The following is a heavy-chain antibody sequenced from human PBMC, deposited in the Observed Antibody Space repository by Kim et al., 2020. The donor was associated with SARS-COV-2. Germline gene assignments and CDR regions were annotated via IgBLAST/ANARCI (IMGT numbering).Heavy chain of an antibody. J-gene: IGHJ4*02. D-gene: IGHD3-10*01. Sequence: SETLSLTCTVYGGSISSYYWSWIRQPPGKGLEWIGYIYYSGSTNYNPSLKSRVTISVDTSKNQFSLKLSSVTAADTAVYYCARIIRRHGITMVRGVIANYYFDYWGQGTLVTVSS. CDR3: ARIIRRHGITMVRGVIANYYFDY. V-gene: IGHV4-59*01. CDR2: IYYSGST. CDR1: GGSISSYY.